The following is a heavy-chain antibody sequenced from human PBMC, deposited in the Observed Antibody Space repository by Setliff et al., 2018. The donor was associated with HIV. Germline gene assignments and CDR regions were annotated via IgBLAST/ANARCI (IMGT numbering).Heavy chain of an antibody. CDR3: ARDHHSGRGSNFPWYSDL. CDR2: ITSYNGNT. V-gene: IGHV1-18*01. J-gene: IGHJ2*01. CDR1: GYTFSNYG. D-gene: IGHD1-26*01. Sequence: ASVKVSCKASGYTFSNYGITWVRQAPGQGLEWMGWITSYNGNTNYAKKFKGRVTMTTDTSTSIAYMELKSLRSEDTAVYYCARDHHSGRGSNFPWYSDLWGRSTLGTVSS.